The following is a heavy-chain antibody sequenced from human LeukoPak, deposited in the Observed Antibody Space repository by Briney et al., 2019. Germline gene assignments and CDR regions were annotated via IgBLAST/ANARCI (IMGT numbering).Heavy chain of an antibody. J-gene: IGHJ5*02. V-gene: IGHV4-30-2*01. D-gene: IGHD2-2*01. CDR3: ARVGGYCSSTSCFRRWFDP. CDR1: GGSISSGGYS. Sequence: SETLSLTCAVSGGSISSGGYSWSWIRQPPGKGLEWIGYIYHSGSTYYNPSLKSRVTISVDRSKNQFSLKLSSVTAADTAVYYCARVGGYCSSTSCFRRWFDPWGQGTLVTVSS. CDR2: IYHSGST.